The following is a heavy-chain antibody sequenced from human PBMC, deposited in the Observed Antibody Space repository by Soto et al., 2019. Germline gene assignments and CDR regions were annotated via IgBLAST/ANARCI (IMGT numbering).Heavy chain of an antibody. V-gene: IGHV4-59*08. Sequence: QVQLQESGPGLVKPSETLSLTCTVSGGSISSYYWSWIRQPPGKGLEWIGYIYYSGSTNYNPTLKSRVTISVDTYKNQFSLKLSSVPAADTAVYYCARAGIDSWTIIDYYYYMDVWGKGTTVTVSS. CDR2: IYYSGST. CDR3: ARAGIDSWTIIDYYYYMDV. J-gene: IGHJ6*03. CDR1: GGSISSYY. D-gene: IGHD6-13*01.